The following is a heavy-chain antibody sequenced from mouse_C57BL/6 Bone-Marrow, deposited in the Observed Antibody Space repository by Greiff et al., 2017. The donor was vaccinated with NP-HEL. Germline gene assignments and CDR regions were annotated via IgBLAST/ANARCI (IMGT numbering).Heavy chain of an antibody. J-gene: IGHJ4*01. D-gene: IGHD2-4*01. V-gene: IGHV1-39*01. Sequence: EVKLMESGPELVKPGASVKISCKASGYSFTDYNMNWVKQSNGKSLEWIGVINPNYGTTSYNQKFKGKATLTVDQSSSTAYMQLNSLTSEDSAVYYCAIMITTGYYAMDYWGQGTSVTVSS. CDR2: INPNYGTT. CDR1: GYSFTDYN. CDR3: AIMITTGYYAMDY.